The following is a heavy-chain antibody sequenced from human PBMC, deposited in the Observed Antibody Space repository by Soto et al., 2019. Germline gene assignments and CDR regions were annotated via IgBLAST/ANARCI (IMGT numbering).Heavy chain of an antibody. D-gene: IGHD2-15*01. Sequence: GVLRLSCGGSGFNFGDYAVSWVRQAPGKGLQWVGFIKSRDYGGTADYAASVEGRVTISRDNARRSLFLQMTSLTAEDTAMYYCVRGGGGGLFDPWGQGTMVTVSS. CDR2: IKSRDYGGTA. CDR3: VRGGGGGLFDP. V-gene: IGHV3-49*04. J-gene: IGHJ5*02. CDR1: GFNFGDYA.